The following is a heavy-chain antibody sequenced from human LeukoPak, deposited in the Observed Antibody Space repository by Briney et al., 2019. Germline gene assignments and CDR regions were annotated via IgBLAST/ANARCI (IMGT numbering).Heavy chain of an antibody. V-gene: IGHV5-51*01. Sequence: GESLKISCKGSGYSFTSYWIGWVRQMPGKGLEWMGIIYPGDSDTRYSPSFQGQVTISADKSISTAYLQWSSLKASDTAMYYCARHVGTGYDSSVTALDYWGQGTLVTLSS. CDR3: ARHVGTGYDSSVTALDY. CDR2: IYPGDSDT. D-gene: IGHD3-22*01. J-gene: IGHJ4*02. CDR1: GYSFTSYW.